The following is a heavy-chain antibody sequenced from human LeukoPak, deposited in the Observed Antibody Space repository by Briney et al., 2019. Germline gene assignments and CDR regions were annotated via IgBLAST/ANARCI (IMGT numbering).Heavy chain of an antibody. CDR2: ISYDGSNK. Sequence: AGRSLRLSCAAAGFTFSSYGIHWVRQAAGKGLEWVAVISYDGSNKYYADSVKGRFTIARDTSTNTLYLQMNTLRGEDTAVYYCARGVVPRLYYYYGMAVWGQGTTVTVSS. CDR1: GFTFSSYG. J-gene: IGHJ6*02. D-gene: IGHD2-8*01. CDR3: ARGVVPRLYYYYGMAV. V-gene: IGHV3-30*03.